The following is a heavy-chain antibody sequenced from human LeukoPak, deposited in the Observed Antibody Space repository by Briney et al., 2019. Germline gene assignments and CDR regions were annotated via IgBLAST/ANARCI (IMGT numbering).Heavy chain of an antibody. Sequence: SETLSLTCTVSGGSISSSTYSWGWIPQPPGKGPEWIGSVYSSGRTYYNPSLKSRVTISVDTSKNQLSLKLTSVTAADTAVYYCARQGSGYPNEYWGQGTLVTVSS. J-gene: IGHJ4*02. CDR3: ARQGSGYPNEY. CDR1: GGSISSSTYS. D-gene: IGHD3-3*01. V-gene: IGHV4-39*01. CDR2: VYSSGRT.